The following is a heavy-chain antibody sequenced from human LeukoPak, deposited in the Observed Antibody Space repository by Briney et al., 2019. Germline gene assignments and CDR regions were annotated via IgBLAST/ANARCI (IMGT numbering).Heavy chain of an antibody. CDR2: MNPNSGNT. Sequence: ASVKVSCKASGYTFTSYDINWVRQATGQGLEWMGWMNPNSGNTGYAQKFQGRVTMTRNTSISTAYMELSSLRPEDTAVYYCASYHYYYYYMDVWGKGTTVTVSS. CDR1: GYTFTSYD. J-gene: IGHJ6*03. V-gene: IGHV1-8*01. CDR3: ASYHYYYYYMDV. D-gene: IGHD3-16*01.